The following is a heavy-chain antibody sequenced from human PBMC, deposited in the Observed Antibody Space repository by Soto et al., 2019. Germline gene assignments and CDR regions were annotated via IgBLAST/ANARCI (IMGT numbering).Heavy chain of an antibody. J-gene: IGHJ5*02. Sequence: ASETLSLTCTVSGGSISSGGYYWSWIRQHPGKGLEWIGYIYYSGSTYYNPSLKSRVTISVDTSKNQFSLKLSSVTAADTAVYYCARVGVAAVRRDWFDPWGQGTLVTVSS. D-gene: IGHD6-13*01. CDR1: GGSISSGGYY. V-gene: IGHV4-31*03. CDR3: ARVGVAAVRRDWFDP. CDR2: IYYSGST.